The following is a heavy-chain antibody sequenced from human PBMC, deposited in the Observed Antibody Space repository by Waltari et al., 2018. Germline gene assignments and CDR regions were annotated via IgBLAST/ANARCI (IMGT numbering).Heavy chain of an antibody. D-gene: IGHD2-15*01. V-gene: IGHV4-59*08. CDR3: ARRETPPGAFDI. CDR1: GGSISSYY. J-gene: IGHJ3*02. CDR2: IYYSGST. Sequence: QVQLQESGPGLVKPSETLSLTCTVSGGSISSYYWSWIRQPPGKGLEWIGYIYYSGSTNYNPSLKSRVTISVDTSKNQFSLKLSSVTAADTAVYYCARRETPPGAFDIWGQGTMVTVSS.